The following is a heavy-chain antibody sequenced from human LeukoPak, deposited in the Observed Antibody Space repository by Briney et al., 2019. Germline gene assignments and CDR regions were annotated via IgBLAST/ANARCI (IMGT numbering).Heavy chain of an antibody. J-gene: IGHJ4*02. D-gene: IGHD3-22*01. V-gene: IGHV4-31*03. Sequence: SETLSLTCTVSGGSISSGGYYWSWIRQHPGKGLEWIGYIYYSGSTYYNPSLKSRVTISVDTSKNQFSLKLSSVTAADTAVYYCARDVDYYDSSGYYSFFDYWGQGTLVTVSS. CDR2: IYYSGST. CDR1: GGSISSGGYY. CDR3: ARDVDYYDSSGYYSFFDY.